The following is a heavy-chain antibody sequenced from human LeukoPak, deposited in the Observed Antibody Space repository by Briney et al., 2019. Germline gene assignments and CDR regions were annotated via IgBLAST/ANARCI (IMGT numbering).Heavy chain of an antibody. J-gene: IGHJ3*02. CDR1: GYTFTGYY. Sequence: ASVKVSCKASGYTFTGYYMHWVRQAPGQGLEWMGWISAYNGNTNYAQKLQGRVTMTTDTSTSTAYMELRSLRAEDTAVYYCAKDEAELYYYDSSGSNGAFDIWGQGTMVTVSS. CDR3: AKDEAELYYYDSSGSNGAFDI. D-gene: IGHD3-22*01. V-gene: IGHV1-18*04. CDR2: ISAYNGNT.